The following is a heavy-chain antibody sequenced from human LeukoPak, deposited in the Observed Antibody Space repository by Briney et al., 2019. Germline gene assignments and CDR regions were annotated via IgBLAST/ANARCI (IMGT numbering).Heavy chain of an antibody. J-gene: IGHJ4*02. CDR3: ARVGDYSYGNY. D-gene: IGHD5-18*01. CDR2: IYYSGST. CDR1: GGSISSYY. V-gene: IGHV4-59*01. Sequence: SETLSLTCAVSGGSISSYYWSWIRLPPGKGLEWIGYIYYSGSTNYNPSLKSRVTISVDTSKNQFSLKLSSVTAADTAVYYCARVGDYSYGNYWGQGTLVTVSS.